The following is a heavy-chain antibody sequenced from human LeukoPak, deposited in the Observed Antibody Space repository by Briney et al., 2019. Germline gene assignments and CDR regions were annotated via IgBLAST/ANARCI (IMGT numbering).Heavy chain of an antibody. CDR1: GFTFSSYG. D-gene: IGHD3-22*01. J-gene: IGHJ4*02. V-gene: IGHV3-30*18. Sequence: GGSLRLSCAASGFTFSSYGIHWVRQAPGKGLEWVAFISFDGNKEYYSDSVKGRFTISRDNSKNTLYLQMNSLRAEDTAVYYCAKDYYYDSSGYVGYWGQGTLVTVSA. CDR3: AKDYYYDSSGYVGY. CDR2: ISFDGNKE.